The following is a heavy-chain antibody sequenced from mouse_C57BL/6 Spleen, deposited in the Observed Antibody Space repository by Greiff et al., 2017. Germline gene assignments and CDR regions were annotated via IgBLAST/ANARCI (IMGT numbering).Heavy chain of an antibody. CDR3: ARYRCSNGY. CDR2: IYPRSGNT. V-gene: IGHV1-55*01. D-gene: IGHD2-5*01. Sequence: QVQLQQPGAELARPGASVPMSCKASGYTFTSYCISWVKHRPGHGLEWIGDIYPRSGNTNYNEKFKGKATLTVDKSSSTAYMQLSSLTSEDSAVYYCARYRCSNGYWGQGTTLTVSS. J-gene: IGHJ2*01. CDR1: GYTFTSYC.